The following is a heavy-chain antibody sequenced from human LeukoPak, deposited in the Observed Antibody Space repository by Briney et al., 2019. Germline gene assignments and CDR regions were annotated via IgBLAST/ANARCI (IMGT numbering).Heavy chain of an antibody. CDR1: GGSISSYS. CDR2: IYHSGST. D-gene: IGHD3-10*01. V-gene: IGHV4-59*08. Sequence: PSETLSLTCTVSGGSISSYSWRWIRQPPGKGLEWIGSIYHSGSTYYNPSLKSRVTISVDTSKNQFSLKLSSVTAADTAVYYCARRPTYGSGIDWGQGTLVTVSS. J-gene: IGHJ4*02. CDR3: ARRPTYGSGID.